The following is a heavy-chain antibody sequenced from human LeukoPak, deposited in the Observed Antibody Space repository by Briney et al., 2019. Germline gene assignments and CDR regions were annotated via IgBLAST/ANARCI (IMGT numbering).Heavy chain of an antibody. CDR2: IVSSSSTI. CDR3: ARGRLMGSGLPAIDY. J-gene: IGHJ4*02. CDR1: YS. Sequence: YSMNWVRQAPGKGLEWVSYIVSSSSTIYYADSVKGRFTISRDNAKNSLYLQMNSLRAEDTAVYYCARGRLMGSGLPAIDYWGQGTLVTVSS. V-gene: IGHV3-48*01. D-gene: IGHD3-10*01.